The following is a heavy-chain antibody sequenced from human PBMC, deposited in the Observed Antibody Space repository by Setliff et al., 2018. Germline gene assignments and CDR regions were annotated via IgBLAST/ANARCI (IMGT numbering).Heavy chain of an antibody. V-gene: IGHV3-23*01. CDR1: GFTFSSYA. J-gene: IGHJ4*02. CDR3: ACPDILTGLSDY. CDR2: ISGSGGST. D-gene: IGHD3-9*01. Sequence: GGSLRLSCAASGFTFSSYAMSWVRQAPGKGLEWVSAISGSGGSTYDADSVKGRFTISRDNSKKSLYLQMNSLRAEDTAVYYCACPDILTGLSDYWGQGTLVTVSS.